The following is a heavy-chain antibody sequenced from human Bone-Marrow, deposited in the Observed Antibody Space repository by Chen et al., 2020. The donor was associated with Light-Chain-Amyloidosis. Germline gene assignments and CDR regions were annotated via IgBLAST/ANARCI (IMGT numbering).Heavy chain of an antibody. Sequence: EVQLEQSGPEVKKPGDSLKISCKGSGYTFPNYWIGWVRQMPGKGLEWMGVIYPDDSDARYSPSFEGQVTISADKSITTAYLQWRSLKASDTAMYYCARRRDGYNFDYRGQGTLVTVSS. D-gene: IGHD5-12*01. J-gene: IGHJ4*02. CDR3: ARRRDGYNFDY. CDR2: IYPDDSDA. CDR1: GYTFPNYW. V-gene: IGHV5-51*01.